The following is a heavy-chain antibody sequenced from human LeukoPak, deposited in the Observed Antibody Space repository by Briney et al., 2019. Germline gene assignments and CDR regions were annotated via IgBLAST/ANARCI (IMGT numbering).Heavy chain of an antibody. CDR2: ISYDGSNK. V-gene: IGHV3-30*18. Sequence: GGSLRLSCAASGFTFSSYGMHWVRQAPGKRLEWVAVISYDGSNKYYADSVKGRFTISSDNSKNTVYLQMTSLRVDDTAVYYCAKFDRTATYFDSWGQGTLVTISS. CDR1: GFTFSSYG. D-gene: IGHD2-21*02. CDR3: AKFDRTATYFDS. J-gene: IGHJ4*02.